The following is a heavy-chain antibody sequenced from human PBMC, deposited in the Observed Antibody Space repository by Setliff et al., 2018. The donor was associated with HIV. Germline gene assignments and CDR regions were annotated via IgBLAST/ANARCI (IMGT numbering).Heavy chain of an antibody. CDR3: ARDPYSSGWYYFDY. V-gene: IGHV3-33*01. CDR2: IWYDGSNK. Sequence: GGSLRLSCAASGFTFSSYGMHWVRQAPGKGLEWVAVIWYDGSNKYYADSVKGRFTISRDNSKDTLFLQMNSLRPEDTAIYYCARDPYSSGWYYFDYWGQGTLVTVSS. J-gene: IGHJ4*02. CDR1: GFTFSSYG. D-gene: IGHD6-19*01.